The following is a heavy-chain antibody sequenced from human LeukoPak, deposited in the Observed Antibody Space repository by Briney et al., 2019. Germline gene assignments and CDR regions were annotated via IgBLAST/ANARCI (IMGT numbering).Heavy chain of an antibody. Sequence: SETLSLTCAVSDYSISGAYYWGWIRQPPGKGLEWIGSIYHSGSTDYNPSLKSRVAISVDTSKNQFSLKLRSVTAADTAVYYCARDQAYCGGDCYFDFWGQGTLVTVSS. CDR1: DYSISGAYY. CDR2: IYHSGST. J-gene: IGHJ4*02. CDR3: ARDQAYCGGDCYFDF. D-gene: IGHD2-21*02. V-gene: IGHV4-38-2*02.